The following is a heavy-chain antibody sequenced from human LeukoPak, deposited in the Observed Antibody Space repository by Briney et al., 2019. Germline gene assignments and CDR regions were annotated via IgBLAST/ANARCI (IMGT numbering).Heavy chain of an antibody. CDR3: ARVAVAGTSPPPYYYYGMDV. D-gene: IGHD6-19*01. V-gene: IGHV1-3*01. Sequence: ASVKVSCKASGYTFTSYAMHWVRQAPGQRLEWMGWINAGNGNTKYSQKFQGRVTITRDTSASTAYMELSSLRSEDTAVYYCARVAVAGTSPPPYYYYGMDVWGQGTTVTVSS. CDR1: GYTFTSYA. CDR2: INAGNGNT. J-gene: IGHJ6*02.